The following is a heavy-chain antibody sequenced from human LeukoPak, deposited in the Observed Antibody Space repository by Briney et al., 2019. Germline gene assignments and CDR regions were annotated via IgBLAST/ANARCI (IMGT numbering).Heavy chain of an antibody. J-gene: IGHJ4*02. CDR1: GFTFSSYW. CDR3: AKAMSTVMGGTDY. CDR2: VTGSGSAT. D-gene: IGHD4-17*01. Sequence: GGSLRLSCAASGFTFSSYWMSWVRQAPGKGLEWVSTVTGSGSATYYADSVKGRFIISRDNSKNTLYLQMNSLRADDTALYYCAKAMSTVMGGTDYWGQGTLVTVSS. V-gene: IGHV3-23*01.